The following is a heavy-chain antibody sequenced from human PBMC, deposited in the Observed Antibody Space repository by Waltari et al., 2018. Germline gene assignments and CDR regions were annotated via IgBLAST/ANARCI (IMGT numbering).Heavy chain of an antibody. Sequence: QVQLQQWGAGLLKPSETLSLTCAVYGGSFSGYYWSWIRQPTGKGLEWIGEINHSGSTNYNPSLKSRVTISVDTSKNQFSLKLSSVTAADTAVYYCARGKYGDWDHQLDYWGQGTLVTVSS. CDR3: ARGKYGDWDHQLDY. V-gene: IGHV4-34*01. D-gene: IGHD4-17*01. CDR1: GGSFSGYY. J-gene: IGHJ4*02. CDR2: INHSGST.